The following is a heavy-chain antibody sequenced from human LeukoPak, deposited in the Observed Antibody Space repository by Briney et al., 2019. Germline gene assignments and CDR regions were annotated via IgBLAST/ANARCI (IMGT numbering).Heavy chain of an antibody. CDR1: GGSFSGYY. Sequence: SETLSLTCAVYGGSFSGYYWSWIRQPPGKGLEWIGEINHSGSTNYNPSLKSRVTISVDTSKNQFSLKLSSVTAADTAVYYCARHPNPNPGHGIRPKVIDSSSWYLGVSNNWFDPWGQGTLVTVSS. V-gene: IGHV4-34*01. D-gene: IGHD6-13*01. J-gene: IGHJ5*02. CDR3: ARHPNPNPGHGIRPKVIDSSSWYLGVSNNWFDP. CDR2: INHSGST.